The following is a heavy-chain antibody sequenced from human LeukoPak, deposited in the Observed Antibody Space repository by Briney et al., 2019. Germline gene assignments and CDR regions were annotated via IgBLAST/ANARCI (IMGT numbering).Heavy chain of an antibody. CDR1: GGTFSSYA. J-gene: IGHJ5*02. D-gene: IGHD3-10*01. V-gene: IGHV1-18*01. CDR3: ARGWFGEFNWFDP. CDR2: ISAYNGNT. Sequence: ASVKVSCKASGGTFSSYAISWVRQAPGQGLEWMGWISAYNGNTNYAQKLQGRVTMTTDTSTSTAYMELRSLRSDDTAVYYCARGWFGEFNWFDPWGQGTLVTVSS.